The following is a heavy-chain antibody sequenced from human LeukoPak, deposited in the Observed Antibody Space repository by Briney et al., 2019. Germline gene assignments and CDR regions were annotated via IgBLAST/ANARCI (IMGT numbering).Heavy chain of an antibody. D-gene: IGHD3-16*02. V-gene: IGHV1-8*03. CDR3: ARWGNHDYVWGSYRTGNYYFDY. Sequence: ASLKVSCKASGYTFTSYDINWVRQATGQGLEWMGWMNPNSGNTGYAQKFQGRVTITRNTSISTAYMELSSLRSEDTAVYYCARWGNHDYVWGSYRTGNYYFDYWGQGTLVTVSS. J-gene: IGHJ4*02. CDR1: GYTFTSYD. CDR2: MNPNSGNT.